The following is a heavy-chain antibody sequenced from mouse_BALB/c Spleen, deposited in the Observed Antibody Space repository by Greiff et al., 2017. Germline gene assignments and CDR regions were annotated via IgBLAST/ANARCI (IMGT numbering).Heavy chain of an antibody. V-gene: IGHV1S29*02. CDR1: GYTFTDYN. CDR2: IYPYNGGT. D-gene: IGHD2-1*01. Sequence: VQLKQSGPELVKPGASVKISCKASGYTFTDYNMHWVKQSHGKSLEWIGYIYPYNGGTGYNQKFKSKATLTVDNSSSTAYMELRSLTSEDSAVYYCASWSYYGNYERGLDYWGQGTTLTVSS. J-gene: IGHJ2*01. CDR3: ASWSYYGNYERGLDY.